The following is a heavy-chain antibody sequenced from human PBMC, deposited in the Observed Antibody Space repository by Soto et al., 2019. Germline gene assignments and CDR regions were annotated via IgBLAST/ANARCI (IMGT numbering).Heavy chain of an antibody. CDR3: TSGNLVVPAAIQSYYYGMDV. Sequence: GGSLRLSCTASGFTFGDYAMSWVRQAPGKGLEWVGFIRSKAYGGTTEYAASVKGRFTISRDDSKSIAYLQMNSLKTEDTAVYYCTSGNLVVPAAIQSYYYGMDVWGQGTTVTVSS. CDR2: IRSKAYGGTT. D-gene: IGHD2-2*02. V-gene: IGHV3-49*04. CDR1: GFTFGDYA. J-gene: IGHJ6*02.